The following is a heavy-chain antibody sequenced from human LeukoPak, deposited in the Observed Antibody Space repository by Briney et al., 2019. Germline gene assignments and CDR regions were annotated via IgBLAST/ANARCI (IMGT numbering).Heavy chain of an antibody. Sequence: ASVKVSCKASGHTFTSYDINWVRQATGQGLEWMGWMNPNSGNTAYAQKFQGRVTMTRNTSISTAYMELSSLRSEDTAVYYCARAPHFFDTTGSRYYFDYWGQGALVTVSS. D-gene: IGHD3-22*01. CDR2: MNPNSGNT. CDR3: ARAPHFFDTTGSRYYFDY. CDR1: GHTFTSYD. J-gene: IGHJ4*02. V-gene: IGHV1-8*02.